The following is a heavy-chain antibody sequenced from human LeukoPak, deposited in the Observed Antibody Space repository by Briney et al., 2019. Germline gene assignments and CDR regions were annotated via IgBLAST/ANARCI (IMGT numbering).Heavy chain of an antibody. CDR1: GFTFSSYS. CDR2: ISSSSSYI. CDR3: AKAWWSKPYYYGMDV. Sequence: GGSLRLSCAASGFTFSSYSMNWVRQAPGKGLEWVSSISSSSSYIYYADSVKGRFTISRDNAKNSLYLQMNSLRAEDTAVYYCAKAWWSKPYYYGMDVWGQGTTVTVSS. D-gene: IGHD2-8*02. V-gene: IGHV3-21*04. J-gene: IGHJ6*02.